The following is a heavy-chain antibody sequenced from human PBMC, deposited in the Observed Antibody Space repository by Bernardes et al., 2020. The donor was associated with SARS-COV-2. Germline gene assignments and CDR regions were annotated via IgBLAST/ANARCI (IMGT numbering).Heavy chain of an antibody. V-gene: IGHV3-11*01. J-gene: IGHJ4*02. D-gene: IGHD2-2*01. CDR1: GFTFSDYY. Sequence: GGSLRLSCAASGFTFSDYYMTWIRQGPGKGLEWVSYISSSGTTIHYADSVKGRFTISRDNAKNSLYLQMNSLRAEDTAVYYCARPPGVVPAATNLGWGQGTLVTVSS. CDR3: ARPPGVVPAATNLG. CDR2: ISSSGTTI.